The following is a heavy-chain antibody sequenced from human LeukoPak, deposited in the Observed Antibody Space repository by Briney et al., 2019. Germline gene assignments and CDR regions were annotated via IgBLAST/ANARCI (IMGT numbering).Heavy chain of an antibody. CDR2: ISSSSSYI. CDR3: ARDSIGGYDSSGYVY. CDR1: GFRISGHA. D-gene: IGHD3-22*01. J-gene: IGHJ4*02. V-gene: IGHV3-21*01. Sequence: GGSLRLSCVASGFRISGHAMSWVRQAPGKGLEWVSSISSSSSYIYYADSVKGRFTISRDNAKNSLYLQMNSLRAEDTAVYYCARDSIGGYDSSGYVYWGQGTLVTVSS.